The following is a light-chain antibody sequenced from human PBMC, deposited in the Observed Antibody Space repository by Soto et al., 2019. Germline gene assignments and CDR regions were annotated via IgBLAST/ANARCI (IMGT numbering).Light chain of an antibody. J-gene: IGKJ2*01. CDR2: AAS. Sequence: DIQMTQSPSSLSASVGDRVTITCRASQGISNYLVWYQQKPGKVPKLLIYAASTLQSGVPSRFSSSGSGTDVTLTISSLQPEDVATYYCQKYNSAPYTFGQGTKLEIK. CDR3: QKYNSAPYT. V-gene: IGKV1-27*01. CDR1: QGISNY.